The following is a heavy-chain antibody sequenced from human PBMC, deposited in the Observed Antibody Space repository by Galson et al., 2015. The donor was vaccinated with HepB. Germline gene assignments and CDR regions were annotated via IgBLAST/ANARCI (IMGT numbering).Heavy chain of an antibody. V-gene: IGHV2-5*01. Sequence: PALVKPTQTLTLTCSFSGFSLTTSGVGVGWIRQPPGKALEWLALIYWNDDKRYSPSLKGRLTITKDTSKNQVVLTMTNMDPVDTATYYCVHRKQMATISLYYFDYWGQGTLVTVSS. CDR3: VHRKQMATISLYYFDY. CDR2: IYWNDDK. D-gene: IGHD5-24*01. CDR1: GFSLTTSGVG. J-gene: IGHJ4*02.